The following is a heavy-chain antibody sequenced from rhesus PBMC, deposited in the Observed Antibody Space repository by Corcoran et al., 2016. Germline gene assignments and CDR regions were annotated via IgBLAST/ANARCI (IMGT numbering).Heavy chain of an antibody. CDR3: AKVEIRGDYYGLDS. Sequence: EVQLVESGGGLAKPGGSLRLSCAASGFTFSSYWRNWVRQAPGKGLEWVSAVNIGGGRTYYADSVKGRFTISRDNSKNTLSLQMNRLRAEDTAVYYCAKVEIRGDYYGLDSWGQGVVVTVSS. V-gene: IGHV3S25*01. D-gene: IGHD3-9*01. J-gene: IGHJ6*01. CDR1: GFTFSSYW. CDR2: VNIGGGRT.